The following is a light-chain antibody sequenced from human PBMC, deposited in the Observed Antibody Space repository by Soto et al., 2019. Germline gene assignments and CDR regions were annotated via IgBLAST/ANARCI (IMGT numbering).Light chain of an antibody. CDR2: DAS. CDR3: QQYGSSPQIT. CDR1: QSINRH. Sequence: EIVLTQSPATLSLSPGERATLSCRASQSINRHLAWYRQKPGQAPRLLIYDASNRATGIPARFSGSGSGTDFTLTVTRLEPEDFAVYYCQQYGSSPQITFGQGTRLEIK. V-gene: IGKV3-20*01. J-gene: IGKJ5*01.